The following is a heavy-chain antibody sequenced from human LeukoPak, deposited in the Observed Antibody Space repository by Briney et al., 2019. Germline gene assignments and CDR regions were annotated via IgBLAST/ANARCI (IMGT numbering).Heavy chain of an antibody. J-gene: IGHJ3*02. D-gene: IGHD3-16*02. CDR1: GGSISSYY. CDR3: ARGPLYYDYVWGSYRKRYDAFDI. Sequence: SETLSLTCTVSGGSISSYYWSWIRQPAGKGLEWIGRIYTSGSTNYNPSLKSRVTISVDTSKNQFSLKLSSVTAADTAVYYCARGPLYYDYVWGSYRKRYDAFDIWGQGTMVTVSS. CDR2: IYTSGST. V-gene: IGHV4-4*07.